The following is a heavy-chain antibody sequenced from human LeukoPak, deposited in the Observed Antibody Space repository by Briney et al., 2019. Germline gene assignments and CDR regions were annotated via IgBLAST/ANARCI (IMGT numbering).Heavy chain of an antibody. J-gene: IGHJ6*02. CDR1: GGTFSSYA. V-gene: IGHV1-69*04. Sequence: SVKVSCKASGGTFSSYAISWVRQAPGQGLEWMGRIIPILGIANYAQKFQGRATITADKSTSTAYMELSSLRSEDTAVYYCARESPYLGYCSGGSCYYYGMDVWGQGTTVTVSS. CDR2: IIPILGIA. CDR3: ARESPYLGYCSGGSCYYYGMDV. D-gene: IGHD2-15*01.